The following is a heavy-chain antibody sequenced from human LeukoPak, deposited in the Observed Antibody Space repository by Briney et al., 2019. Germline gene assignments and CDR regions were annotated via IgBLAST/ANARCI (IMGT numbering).Heavy chain of an antibody. CDR1: GFTFSLYN. J-gene: IGHJ4*02. CDR2: ISASETSI. V-gene: IGHV3-48*03. D-gene: IGHD6-19*01. CDR3: VRDNLENQWLERSY. Sequence: GGSLRLSCAASGFTFSLYNMNWVRQAPGKGLEWVSQISASETSIKYTDSVRGRFTISRDNVKNSVYLQMNSLRAEDTAIYYCVRDNLENQWLERSYWGQGTLVTVSS.